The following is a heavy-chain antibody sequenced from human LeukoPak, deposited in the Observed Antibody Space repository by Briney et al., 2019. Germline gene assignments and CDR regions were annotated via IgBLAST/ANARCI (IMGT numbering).Heavy chain of an antibody. CDR1: GGSFSGYY. D-gene: IGHD1-26*01. J-gene: IGHJ4*02. V-gene: IGHV4-34*01. Sequence: SETLSLTCAVYGGSFSGYYWTWIRQPPGKGLEWIGEINHSGTTNYNPSLKSRVTVSVETSKNQLSLKLSSVTAADTAVYYCAKWGAIVGTTSWEGYWGQGTLVTVSS. CDR2: INHSGTT. CDR3: AKWGAIVGTTSWEGY.